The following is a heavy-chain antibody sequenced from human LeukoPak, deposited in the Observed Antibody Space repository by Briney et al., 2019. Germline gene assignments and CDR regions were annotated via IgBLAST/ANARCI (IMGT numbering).Heavy chain of an antibody. J-gene: IGHJ3*02. CDR3: ARGLTYDSHYGFDI. Sequence: SETLSLTCTVSGDSVSSYYWSWIRQPPGKGLEWIGYIYYSGGTNYNPSLKSRVTISIDTSKNQFSLNLSSVTAADTAVYYCARGLTYDSHYGFDIWGQGTMVTVSS. CDR1: GDSVSSYY. D-gene: IGHD5-12*01. V-gene: IGHV4-59*08. CDR2: IYYSGGT.